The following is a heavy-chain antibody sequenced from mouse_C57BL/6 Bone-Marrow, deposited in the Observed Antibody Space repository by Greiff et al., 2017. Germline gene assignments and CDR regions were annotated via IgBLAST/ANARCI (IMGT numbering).Heavy chain of an antibody. D-gene: IGHD1-1*01. V-gene: IGHV1-64*01. CDR2: IHPNSGST. CDR3: AIYYYGSSYQSAMDY. J-gene: IGHJ4*01. Sequence: QVQLQQPGAELVKPGASVKLSCKASGYTFTSYWMHWVKQRPGQGLEWIGMIHPNSGSTNYNEKFKSKATLTVDKSSSTAYMQLSSLTSEYSAVYYCAIYYYGSSYQSAMDYWGQGTSVTVSS. CDR1: GYTFTSYW.